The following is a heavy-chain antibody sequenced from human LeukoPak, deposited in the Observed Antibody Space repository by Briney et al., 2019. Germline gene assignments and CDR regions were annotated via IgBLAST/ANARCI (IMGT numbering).Heavy chain of an antibody. CDR2: ISHDGSNK. V-gene: IGHV3-30*18. J-gene: IGHJ4*02. Sequence: GGSLRLSCAAPRFTFSSYGMHWIRQAPGKGLEWVAVISHDGSNKYYADSVKGRFTISRDNSKNTLYLQMNSLRAEDTAVYYCAKDSSRGGPLPDYWGQGTLVTVSS. CDR1: RFTFSSYG. CDR3: AKDSSRGGPLPDY. D-gene: IGHD2-2*01.